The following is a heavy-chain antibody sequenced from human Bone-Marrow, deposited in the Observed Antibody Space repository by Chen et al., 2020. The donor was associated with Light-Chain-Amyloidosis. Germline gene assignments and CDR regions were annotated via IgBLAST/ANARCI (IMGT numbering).Heavy chain of an antibody. D-gene: IGHD3-9*01. CDR3: AKDISYDDILPGYPADAFDI. Sequence: EVQLVESGGGLLQRGGSLRLSCAASGFAFSSYAMSWVRQAPGKGLEWVSTISGSGCSRCYGGSGKGRLTISRDNSKNALFLQMNSLRAEDTAVYYCAKDISYDDILPGYPADAFDIWGQGTMVTVSS. V-gene: IGHV3-23*04. CDR2: ISGSGCSR. CDR1: GFAFSSYA. J-gene: IGHJ3*02.